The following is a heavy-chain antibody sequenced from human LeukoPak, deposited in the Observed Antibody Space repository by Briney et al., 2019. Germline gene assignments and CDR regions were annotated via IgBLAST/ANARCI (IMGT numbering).Heavy chain of an antibody. CDR1: GFTFSSYG. D-gene: IGHD6-13*01. V-gene: IGHV3-30*02. CDR3: AKGKLVYTSSWSGPLDY. CDR2: IRYDGSNK. J-gene: IGHJ4*02. Sequence: PGGSLRLSCATSGFTFSSYGMHWVRQAPGKGLEWVAFIRYDGSNKYYADSVKGRFTISRDNSKNTLYLQTNSLRDEDTAVYYCAKGKLVYTSSWSGPLDYWGQGTLVTVSS.